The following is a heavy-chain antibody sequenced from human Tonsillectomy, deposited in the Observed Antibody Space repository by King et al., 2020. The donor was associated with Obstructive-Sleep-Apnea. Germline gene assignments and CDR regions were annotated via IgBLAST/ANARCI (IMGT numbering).Heavy chain of an antibody. CDR2: ISDDGSNK. D-gene: IGHD3-3*01. CDR1: GFTFSSYA. J-gene: IGHJ4*02. Sequence: VQLVESGGGVVQPGRSLRLSCAASGFTFSSYAMHWVRQAPGKGLEWVAVISDDGSNKYYADSVKGRFTISRDNSKNTLYLQMNSLRAEDTAVYYCAREFNTYYDAWGQGTLVTVSS. CDR3: AREFNTYYDA. V-gene: IGHV3-30-3*01.